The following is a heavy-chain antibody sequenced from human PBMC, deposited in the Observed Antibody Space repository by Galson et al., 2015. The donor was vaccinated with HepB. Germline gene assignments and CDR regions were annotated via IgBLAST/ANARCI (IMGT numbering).Heavy chain of an antibody. Sequence: SVKVSCKASGGTFSSYTISWVRQAPGQGLEWMGRIIPILGIANYAQKFQGRVTITADKSTSTAYMELSSLRSEDTAVYYCASCSSGSRACILPGPYWGQGTLVTVSS. V-gene: IGHV1-69*02. D-gene: IGHD6-19*01. CDR2: IIPILGIA. CDR3: ASCSSGSRACILPGPY. J-gene: IGHJ4*02. CDR1: GGTFSSYT.